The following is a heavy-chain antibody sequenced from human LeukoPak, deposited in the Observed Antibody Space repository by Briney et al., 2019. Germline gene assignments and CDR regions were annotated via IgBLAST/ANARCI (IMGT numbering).Heavy chain of an antibody. CDR1: GFTFSSYE. CDR3: TRGTDGLWDF. CDR2: ISSSSDYI. D-gene: IGHD2-8*01. J-gene: IGHJ4*02. V-gene: IGHV3-21*06. Sequence: GGSLRLSCAASGFTFSSYEMNWVRQAPGKGLEWVSSISSSSDYIFYADSVKGRFTISRDNAKNSLYLQMNSLRAEDTAVYCCTRGTDGLWDFWGQGTLVTVSS.